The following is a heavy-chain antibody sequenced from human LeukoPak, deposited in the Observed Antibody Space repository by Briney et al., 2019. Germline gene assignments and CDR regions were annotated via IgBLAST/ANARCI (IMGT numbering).Heavy chain of an antibody. CDR2: ISGSGGST. CDR3: AKDRFGYSGATLDY. CDR1: GFIFSSYA. D-gene: IGHD2-15*01. J-gene: IGHJ4*02. V-gene: IGHV3-23*01. Sequence: GGSLRLSCAASGFIFSSYAMSWVRQAPGKGLEWVSAISGSGGSTYYADSVKGRFTISRDNSKNTLYLQMNSLRAEDTAVYYCAKDRFGYSGATLDYWGQGTLVTVSS.